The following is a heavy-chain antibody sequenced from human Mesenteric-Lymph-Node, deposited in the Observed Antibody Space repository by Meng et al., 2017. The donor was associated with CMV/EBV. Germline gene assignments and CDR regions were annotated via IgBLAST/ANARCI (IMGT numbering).Heavy chain of an antibody. CDR1: GFTFSSYA. D-gene: IGHD2-2*01. J-gene: IGHJ3*01. CDR2: ISYDGSNK. Sequence: GESLKISCAASGFTFSSYAMHWVRQAPGKGLEWVAVISYDGSNKYYADSVKGRFTISRDNSKNTLYLQMNSLRAEDTAVYYCARGGYCTSSICYLLNAFDVWGQGTMVTVSS. V-gene: IGHV3-30-3*01. CDR3: ARGGYCTSSICYLLNAFDV.